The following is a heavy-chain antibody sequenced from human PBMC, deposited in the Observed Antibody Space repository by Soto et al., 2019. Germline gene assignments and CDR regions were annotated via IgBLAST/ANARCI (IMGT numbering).Heavy chain of an antibody. J-gene: IGHJ4*02. CDR3: GGDPRGPEY. V-gene: IGHV3-23*01. D-gene: IGHD6-6*01. CDR1: GFTSSTFG. CDR2: ISGSGDNT. Sequence: EGQLLESGGGLVQPGGSLRLSCAGSGFTSSTFGTSWVRQAPGKGLEWVSGISGSGDNTYYADSVKGRFTISRDKSKNTLFLQMNGLRAEDTAMYYCGGDPRGPEYWGQGTLVTVSS.